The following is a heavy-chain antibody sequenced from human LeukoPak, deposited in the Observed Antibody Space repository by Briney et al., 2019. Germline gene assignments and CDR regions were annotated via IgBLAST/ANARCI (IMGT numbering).Heavy chain of an antibody. CDR2: IYYTGST. CDR1: GGSISSYY. V-gene: IGHV4-59*08. J-gene: IGHJ4*02. CDR3: ARHTQVLYYFDY. Sequence: SETLSLTCNVPGGSISSYYWSWIRQPPGKGLEWIGYIYYTGSTNYNPSLKSRVTMSVDTSKNQFSLNLTSVTAADTAVYYCARHTQVLYYFDYWGQGTLVTVSS.